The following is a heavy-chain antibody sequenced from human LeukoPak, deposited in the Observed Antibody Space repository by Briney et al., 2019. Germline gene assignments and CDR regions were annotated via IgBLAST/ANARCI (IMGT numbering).Heavy chain of an antibody. CDR3: TKAVGGGRDAYDI. V-gene: IGHV3-23*01. D-gene: IGHD3-16*01. J-gene: IGHJ3*02. CDR2: IFDSGAPS. CDR1: GFSFGRHA. Sequence: GGSLRLSCVASGFSFGRHAMNWVRQAPGKGLEWVSSIFDSGAPSYYADSVKGRFTISRDNSKNTLYVQMESLRAEDTAIYYCTKAVGGGRDAYDIWGQRTMVTVSS.